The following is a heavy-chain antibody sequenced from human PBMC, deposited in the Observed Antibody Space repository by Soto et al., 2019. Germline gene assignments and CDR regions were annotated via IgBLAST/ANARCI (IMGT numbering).Heavy chain of an antibody. V-gene: IGHV1-69*01. D-gene: IGHD3-22*01. CDR3: ARDLHYYDNSDEVRVAFDI. J-gene: IGHJ3*02. Sequence: VQSGAEVKRPGSSVKVSXXXXGXSLSTYKIXXXXXXXXXXXQSLGPIIPMSGTATYAQKFQARVTFSADESMTTAYMDLGGLRSEDTAVYYCARDLHYYDNSDEVRVAFDIWGQGTMVTVSS. CDR1: GXSLSTYK. CDR2: IIPMSGTA.